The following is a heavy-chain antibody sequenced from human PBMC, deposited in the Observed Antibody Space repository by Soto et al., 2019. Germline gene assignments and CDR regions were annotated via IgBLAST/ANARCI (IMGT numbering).Heavy chain of an antibody. CDR2: ISGSGGST. CDR3: ARQLPYYYDSSGPYGMDV. V-gene: IGHV3-23*01. J-gene: IGHJ6*02. Sequence: AGGSLRLSCAASGFTFSSYAMSWVRQAPGKGLEWVSAISGSGGSTYYADSVKGRFTISRDNSKNTLYLQMNSLRAEDTAVYYCARQLPYYYDSSGPYGMDVWGQGTTVTVSS. CDR1: GFTFSSYA. D-gene: IGHD3-22*01.